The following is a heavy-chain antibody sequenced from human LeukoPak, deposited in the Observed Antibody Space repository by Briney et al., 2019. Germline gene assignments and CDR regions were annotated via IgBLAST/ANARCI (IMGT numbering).Heavy chain of an antibody. D-gene: IGHD3-22*01. CDR1: GFTFDDYA. CDR2: ISWNSGSI. V-gene: IGHV3-9*01. CDR3: AKGYYDSSGYYDY. J-gene: IGHJ4*02. Sequence: GGSLRLSCAASGFTFDDYAMHLVRQAPGKGLEWVSGISWNSGSIGYADSVKGRFTISRDNAKNSLYLQMNSLRAEDTALYYCAKGYYDSSGYYDYWGQGTLVTVSS.